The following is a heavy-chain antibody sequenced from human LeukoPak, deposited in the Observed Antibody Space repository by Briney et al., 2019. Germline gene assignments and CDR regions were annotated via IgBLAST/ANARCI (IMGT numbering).Heavy chain of an antibody. CDR2: ISGSGGST. Sequence: GGSLRLSCAASGFTFSSYAMSWVRQAPGKGLEWVSAISGSGGSTYYADSVKGRFTISRDNSKNTLYLQMNSLRAEYTAVYYCAKRLTSGWAFDYWGQGTLVTVSS. J-gene: IGHJ4*02. CDR1: GFTFSSYA. D-gene: IGHD6-19*01. V-gene: IGHV3-23*01. CDR3: AKRLTSGWAFDY.